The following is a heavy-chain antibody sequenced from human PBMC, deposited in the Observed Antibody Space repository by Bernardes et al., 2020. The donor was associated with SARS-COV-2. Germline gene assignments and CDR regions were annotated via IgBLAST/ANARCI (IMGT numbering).Heavy chain of an antibody. CDR3: AKGSAIVFDY. V-gene: IGHV3-23*01. CDR1: GFTFSSSA. CDR2: ISGSGSST. J-gene: IGHJ4*02. Sequence: GGSLRLSCAASGFTFSSSAMSWVRQAPGKGLEWVSAISGSGSSTYYADSVKGRFTISRDNSKNTLYLQMNSLRAEDTAVYYCAKGSAIVFDYWGQGTLVTVSS. D-gene: IGHD1-26*01.